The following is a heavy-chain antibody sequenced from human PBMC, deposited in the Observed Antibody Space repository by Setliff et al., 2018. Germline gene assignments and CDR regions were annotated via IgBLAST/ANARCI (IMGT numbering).Heavy chain of an antibody. D-gene: IGHD6-19*01. Sequence: GASVKVSCKASGYTFTSYDINWVRQATGQRLEWMGWINRGSGDTKYSRKFQGRVTITRDTSTSTVYMELSSLRSEDTAVYYCTRASSIAVAGSSIWGQGTLVTV. CDR2: INRGSGDT. CDR1: GYTFTSYD. V-gene: IGHV1-8*03. CDR3: TRASSIAVAGSSI. J-gene: IGHJ4*02.